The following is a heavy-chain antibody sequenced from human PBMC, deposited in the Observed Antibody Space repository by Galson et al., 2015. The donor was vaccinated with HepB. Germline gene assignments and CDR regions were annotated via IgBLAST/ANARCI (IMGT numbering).Heavy chain of an antibody. CDR1: GFTFDTHA. CDR2: ISGSGDST. CDR3: AKGYGLFDS. J-gene: IGHJ5*01. V-gene: IGHV3-23*01. Sequence: SLRLSCAVSGFTFDTHAMRWVRQAPGRGLEWISGISGSGDSTFYADSVKGRFTVSRDNSNNMLYLQMNSLRAEDAGLYFCAKGYGLFDSWGQGILVTVSS. D-gene: IGHD5-18*01.